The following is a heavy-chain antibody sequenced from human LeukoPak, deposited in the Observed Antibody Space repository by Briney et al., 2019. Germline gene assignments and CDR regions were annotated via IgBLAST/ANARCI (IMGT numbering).Heavy chain of an antibody. CDR3: ARAGSTVTTFFGDY. V-gene: IGHV1-69*01. CDR1: GDTFSTSG. Sequence: GSSVKVSCKASGDTFSTSGISWVRQAPGQGLEWMGGIIPIFGTANYAQKFQGRVTITADESTSTAYMELSSLRSEDTAVYYCARAGSTVTTFFGDYWGQGTLVTVSS. D-gene: IGHD4-17*01. J-gene: IGHJ4*02. CDR2: IIPIFGTA.